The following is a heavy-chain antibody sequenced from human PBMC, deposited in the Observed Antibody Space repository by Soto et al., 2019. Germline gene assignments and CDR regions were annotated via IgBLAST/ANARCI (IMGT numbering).Heavy chain of an antibody. Sequence: SETLSLTCTVSGGSISSYYWSWIRQPPGKGLEWIGYIYYSGSTNYNPSLKSRVTISVDTSKNQFSLKLSSVTAADTAVYYCARRYGATFDYWGQGTLVTVSS. J-gene: IGHJ4*02. CDR1: GGSISSYY. D-gene: IGHD1-26*01. CDR3: ARRYGATFDY. CDR2: IYYSGST. V-gene: IGHV4-59*01.